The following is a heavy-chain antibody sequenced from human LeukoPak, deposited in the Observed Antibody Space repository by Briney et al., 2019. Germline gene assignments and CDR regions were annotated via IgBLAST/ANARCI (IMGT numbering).Heavy chain of an antibody. CDR1: GYTFTGYY. CDR2: INPNSGGT. J-gene: IGHJ6*02. CDR3: ARGYGSGSYYYYYYYGMDV. V-gene: IGHV1-2*02. Sequence: ASVKVSCKASGYTFTGYYMHWVRQAPGQGLEWMGWINPNSGGTNYAQKFQGRVTMTRNTSISTAYMELSSLRSEDTAVYYCARGYGSGSYYYYYYYGMDVWGQGTTVTVSS. D-gene: IGHD3-10*01.